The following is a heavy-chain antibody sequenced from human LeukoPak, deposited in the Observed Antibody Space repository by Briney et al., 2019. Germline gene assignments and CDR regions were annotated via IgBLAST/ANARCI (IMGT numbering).Heavy chain of an antibody. Sequence: SETLSLTCTVSGGSISSYYWSWIRQPPGKGLEWIGYIYTSGSTNYNPSLKSRVTISVDTSKNQFSLKLSSVTAADTAVYYCARLTGPIDWFDPWGQGTQVTVSS. V-gene: IGHV4-4*09. CDR1: GGSISSYY. D-gene: IGHD2-21*01. CDR3: ARLTGPIDWFDP. J-gene: IGHJ5*02. CDR2: IYTSGST.